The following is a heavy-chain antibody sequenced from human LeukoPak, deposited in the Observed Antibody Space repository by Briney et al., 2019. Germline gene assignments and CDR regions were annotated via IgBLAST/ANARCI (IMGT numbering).Heavy chain of an antibody. V-gene: IGHV3-23*01. J-gene: IGHJ6*02. CDR3: AILPSRWGNAYYYGMDV. CDR2: ISSRGGST. Sequence: GGSLRLSCAASGFTFSSYAMNWVRQAPGPGLECVSGISSRGGSTYYADSVKGRFTISGDNSKNTLYLQMNSLRVEDTAVYYCAILPSRWGNAYYYGMDVWGQGTTVTVSS. CDR1: GFTFSSYA. D-gene: IGHD4-23*01.